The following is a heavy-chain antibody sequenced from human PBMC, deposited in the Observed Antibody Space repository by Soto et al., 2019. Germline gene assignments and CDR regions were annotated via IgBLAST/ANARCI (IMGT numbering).Heavy chain of an antibody. CDR3: ARAHDFWSGYPMGSFDY. CDR1: GYTFTGYY. CDR2: INPNSGGT. V-gene: IGHV1-2*04. J-gene: IGHJ4*02. D-gene: IGHD3-3*01. Sequence: ASVKVSCKASGYTFTGYYMHWVRQAPGQGLEWMGWINPNSGGTNYAQKFQGWVTMTRDTSISTAYMELGRLRSDDTAVYYCARAHDFWSGYPMGSFDYWGQGTLVTVSS.